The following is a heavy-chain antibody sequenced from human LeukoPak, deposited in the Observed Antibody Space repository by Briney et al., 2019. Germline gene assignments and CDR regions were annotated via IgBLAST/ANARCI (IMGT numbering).Heavy chain of an antibody. J-gene: IGHJ4*02. D-gene: IGHD3-22*01. Sequence: GGSLRLSCAASGFTFSSYSMNWVRQAPGKGLEWVGRIKSKTDGGTTDYAAPVKGRFTISRDDSKNTLYLQMNSLKTEDTAVYYCTTDPVVIDPPRVDYWGQGTLVTVSS. CDR3: TTDPVVIDPPRVDY. CDR1: GFTFSSYS. CDR2: IKSKTDGGTT. V-gene: IGHV3-15*01.